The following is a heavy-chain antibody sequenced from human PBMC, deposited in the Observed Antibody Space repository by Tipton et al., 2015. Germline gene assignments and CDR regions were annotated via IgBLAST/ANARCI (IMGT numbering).Heavy chain of an antibody. D-gene: IGHD1-26*01. CDR3: ARDSSSLYTGTHFFAD. Sequence: TLSLTCTVSGGSISSDYWTWIRQPPGRGLEWIGNIFHSGTTNYNPSLRSRVTISIDTSNNQFSLRLTSVTAADTAVYYCARDSSSLYTGTHFFADWGRGTLVTVSS. V-gene: IGHV4-59*01. CDR2: IFHSGTT. CDR1: GGSISSDY. J-gene: IGHJ4*02.